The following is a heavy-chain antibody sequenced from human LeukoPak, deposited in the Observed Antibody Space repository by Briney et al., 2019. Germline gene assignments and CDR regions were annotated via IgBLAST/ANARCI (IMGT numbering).Heavy chain of an antibody. Sequence: PGGSLRLSCAASGFTFSSYGMHWVRQAPGKGLEWVAVIWYDGSNKYYADSVKGRFTISRDNSKNTLYLQMNSLRAEDTAVYYCARGGRMTTVTTGDYWGQGTLVTVSS. V-gene: IGHV3-33*01. D-gene: IGHD4-17*01. CDR2: IWYDGSNK. CDR1: GFTFSSYG. CDR3: ARGGRMTTVTTGDY. J-gene: IGHJ4*02.